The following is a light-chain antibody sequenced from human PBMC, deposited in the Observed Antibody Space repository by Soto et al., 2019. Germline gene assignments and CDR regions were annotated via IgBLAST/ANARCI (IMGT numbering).Light chain of an antibody. J-gene: IGLJ1*01. CDR3: TSYAGDNIFYV. CDR2: EVT. Sequence: QSVLTQPPSASGSPGQSVTISCTGTSSDVGGYNYVSWYQQHPGKAPKLMIYEVTKRPSGVPERFSASKSGNTASLTVSGLQAEDEADYYCTSYAGDNIFYVFGTGTKVTVL. V-gene: IGLV2-8*01. CDR1: SSDVGGYNY.